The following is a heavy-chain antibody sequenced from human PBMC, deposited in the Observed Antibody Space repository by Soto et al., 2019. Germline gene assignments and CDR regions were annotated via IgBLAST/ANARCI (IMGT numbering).Heavy chain of an antibody. J-gene: IGHJ2*01. D-gene: IGHD2-21*02. V-gene: IGHV4-39*01. CDR2: IYYSGST. Sequence: SETLSLTCTVSGGSISSSSYYWGWIRQPPGKGQEWIGSIYYSGSTYYNPSLKSRVTISVDTSKNQFSLKLSSVTAADTAVYYCARPSTVVTPGGYFDLWGRGTLVTVSS. CDR1: GGSISSSSYY. CDR3: ARPSTVVTPGGYFDL.